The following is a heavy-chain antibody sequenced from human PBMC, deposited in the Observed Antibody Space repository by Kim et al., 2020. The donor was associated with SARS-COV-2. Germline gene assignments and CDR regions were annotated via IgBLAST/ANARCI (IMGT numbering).Heavy chain of an antibody. Sequence: SGPTLVKPTQTLTLTCTCSGFLLTRTGVGVGWIRQPPGKALEWLALIYWDDDDRYSPSLKNRLTITKDTSKNQVLLTVTNMDAMDTATYFCAHRSSLKGVFDIWGQGTMVTVSS. CDR1: GFLLTRTGVG. V-gene: IGHV2-5*02. CDR2: IYWDDDD. D-gene: IGHD2-8*01. J-gene: IGHJ3*02. CDR3: AHRSSLKGVFDI.